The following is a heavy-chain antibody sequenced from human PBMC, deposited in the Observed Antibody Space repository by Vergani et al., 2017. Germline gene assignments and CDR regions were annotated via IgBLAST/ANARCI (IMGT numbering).Heavy chain of an antibody. Sequence: QVQLVQSGAEVKKPGSSVKVSCKASGGTFSSYAISWVRQAPGQGLEWMGGIIPIFGTANYAQKFQGRVTITADESTSTAYMELSSLRSEDTAVYYCARDRGCATISCYFSGAFDYWGLGTLVSVSS. CDR1: GGTFSSYA. V-gene: IGHV1-69*01. CDR3: ARDRGCATISCYFSGAFDY. J-gene: IGHJ4*02. CDR2: IIPIFGTA. D-gene: IGHD2-2*01.